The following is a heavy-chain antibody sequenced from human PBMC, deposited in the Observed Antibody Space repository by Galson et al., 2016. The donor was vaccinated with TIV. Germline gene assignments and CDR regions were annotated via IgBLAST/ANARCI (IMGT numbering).Heavy chain of an antibody. Sequence: LRLSCAASGFTFSSYEMNWVRQAPGKGLEWVSYISSGGGTIYYADSVKGRFTISRDNAKKSVYLQRNSLRAEDTAVYYCARDLAGPADYWGQGTLVTVSS. CDR3: ARDLAGPADY. CDR2: ISSGGGTI. V-gene: IGHV3-48*03. J-gene: IGHJ4*02. D-gene: IGHD1-1*01. CDR1: GFTFSSYE.